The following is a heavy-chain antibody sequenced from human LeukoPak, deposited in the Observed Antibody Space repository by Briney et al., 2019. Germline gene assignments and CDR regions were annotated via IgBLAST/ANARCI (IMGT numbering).Heavy chain of an antibody. Sequence: GGSLGLSCAASGFTFSSYAMSWVRQAPGKGLEWVSAISGSGGSTYFADSVKGRFTISRDNSKNTLYLQMNSLRAEDTAVYYCAKDRDMYYDFWSGYSPFDYWGQGTLVTVSS. CDR1: GFTFSSYA. CDR2: ISGSGGST. D-gene: IGHD3-3*01. V-gene: IGHV3-23*01. CDR3: AKDRDMYYDFWSGYSPFDY. J-gene: IGHJ4*02.